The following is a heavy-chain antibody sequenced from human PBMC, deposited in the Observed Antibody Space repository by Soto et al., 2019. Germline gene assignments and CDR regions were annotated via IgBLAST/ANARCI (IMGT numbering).Heavy chain of an antibody. CDR3: AASTVTHYWYYGMDV. CDR2: ISYDGSNK. CDR1: GFTFSSYA. J-gene: IGHJ6*02. Sequence: GGSLRLSCAASGFTFSSYAMHWVRQAPGKGLEWVAIISYDGSNKYYADSVKGRFTISRDNSKNTLSLQMNSLRAEDTAVYYCAASTVTHYWYYGMDVWGQGTTVTVSS. D-gene: IGHD4-4*01. V-gene: IGHV3-30-3*01.